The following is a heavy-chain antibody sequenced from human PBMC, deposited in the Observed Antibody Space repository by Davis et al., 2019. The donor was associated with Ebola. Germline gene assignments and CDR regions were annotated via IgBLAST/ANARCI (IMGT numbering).Heavy chain of an antibody. CDR2: ISAYNGNT. CDR3: ARAILGPSFRAYYGMDV. J-gene: IGHJ6*02. Sequence: ASVKVSCKASGYTFTSYGISWVRQAPGQGLEWMGWISAYNGNTNYAQKLQGRVTMTTDTSTSTAYMELRSLRSDDTAVYYCARAILGPSFRAYYGMDVWGQGTTVTVSS. V-gene: IGHV1-18*01. CDR1: GYTFTSYG. D-gene: IGHD3-16*02.